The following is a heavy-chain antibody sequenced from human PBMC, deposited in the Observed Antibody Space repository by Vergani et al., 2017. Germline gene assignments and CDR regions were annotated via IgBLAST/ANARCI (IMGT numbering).Heavy chain of an antibody. J-gene: IGHJ4*02. Sequence: EVQLVQSGGQLVQPGGSLRLSCSASEFPVSSYFMSWVRQAPGKGLEWVSILYNAGATFYADSVKGRFTISRDTSKKTLYLEMKRLTIEDTALYYCAIDPSGYCTGDTCRGYWGQGTLVTVSS. CDR3: AIDPSGYCTGDTCRGY. CDR2: LYNAGAT. V-gene: IGHV3-66*02. CDR1: EFPVSSYF. D-gene: IGHD2-8*02.